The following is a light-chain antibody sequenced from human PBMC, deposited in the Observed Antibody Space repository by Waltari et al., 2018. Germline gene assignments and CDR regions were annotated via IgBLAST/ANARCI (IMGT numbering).Light chain of an antibody. CDR1: SSDVGSYNL. J-gene: IGLJ1*01. Sequence: QSALTQPASVSGSPGQSVTISCTGSSSDVGSYNLVSWYQQYPGKAPKLILYEGSKSPSGVSSRFSGSRSGNTASLTISGLQTEDEADYHCCSYAGRNIYVFGTGTKVTVL. CDR3: CSYAGRNIYV. CDR2: EGS. V-gene: IGLV2-23*01.